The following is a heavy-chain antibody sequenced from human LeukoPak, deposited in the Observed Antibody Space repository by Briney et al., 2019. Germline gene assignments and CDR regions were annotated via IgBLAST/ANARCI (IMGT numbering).Heavy chain of an antibody. J-gene: IGHJ5*02. D-gene: IGHD3-9*01. Sequence: ASVKVSCKASGYTFTSYDINWVRQATGQGLEWMGWMNPNSGNTGYAQKFQGRVTMTRNTSISTAYMELSSLRSEDTAVYYCARGKGYFDWLPRFNWFDPWGQGTLVTVSS. CDR1: GYTFTSYD. CDR3: ARGKGYFDWLPRFNWFDP. V-gene: IGHV1-8*01. CDR2: MNPNSGNT.